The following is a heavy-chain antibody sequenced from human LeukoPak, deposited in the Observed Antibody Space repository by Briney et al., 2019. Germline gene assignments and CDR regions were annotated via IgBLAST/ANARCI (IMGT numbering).Heavy chain of an antibody. CDR2: IHYSGSA. CDR1: GDSISSNY. Sequence: PSETLSLTCTVSGDSISSNYWNWIRQPPGKGLEWIGSIHYSGSANYNPSLKSRVTISVDTSKNHLSLKLSSVTAADTAVYYCARLSLLPQHITMVRGVHPWGQGTLVTVSS. D-gene: IGHD3-10*01. CDR3: ARLSLLPQHITMVRGVHP. V-gene: IGHV4-59*12. J-gene: IGHJ5*02.